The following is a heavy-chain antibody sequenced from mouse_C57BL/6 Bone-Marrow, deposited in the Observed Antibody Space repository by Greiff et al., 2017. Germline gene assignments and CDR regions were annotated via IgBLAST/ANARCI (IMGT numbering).Heavy chain of an antibody. CDR2: IHPSAGVS. CDR1: GYTFTSSW. CDR3: AISFAY. J-gene: IGHJ3*01. V-gene: IGHV1-74*01. Sequence: QVQLQQPGAELVKPGASVKVSCKASGYTFTSSWMHWVKQRPGQGLDWIGRIHPSAGVSNYNQKFKGKAPLTVDKSSSPAYMPLSSLTSEDSAVCYCAISFAYWGQGTLVTVSA.